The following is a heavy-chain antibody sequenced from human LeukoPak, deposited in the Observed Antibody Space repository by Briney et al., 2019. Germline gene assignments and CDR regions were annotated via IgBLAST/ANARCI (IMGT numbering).Heavy chain of an antibody. V-gene: IGHV1-69*13. Sequence: SVKVSCKASGYTFTGYYMHWVRQAPGQGLEWMGGIIPIFGTANYAQKFQGRVTITADESTSTAYMELSSLRSEDTAVYYCARGGHSSSWKLGKYHLGIWGQGTLVTVPS. CDR1: GYTFTGYY. J-gene: IGHJ4*02. CDR3: ARGGHSSSWKLGKYHLGI. CDR2: IIPIFGTA. D-gene: IGHD6-13*01.